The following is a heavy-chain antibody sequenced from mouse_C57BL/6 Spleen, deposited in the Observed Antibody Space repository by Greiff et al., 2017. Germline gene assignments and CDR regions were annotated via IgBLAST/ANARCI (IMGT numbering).Heavy chain of an antibody. CDR3: TSYGEGWCAY. CDR2: IDPEPGGT. D-gene: IGHD1-1*01. CDR1: GYTFTDYE. Sequence: QVQLQQSGAELVRPGASVTLSCKASGYTFTDYEMHWVKQTPVHGLEWIGAIDPEPGGTAYNQKFKGKAILTAVKSSSTAYMELRSLTSEDSAVYYCTSYGEGWCAYWGQGTLVTVSA. V-gene: IGHV1-15*01. J-gene: IGHJ3*01.